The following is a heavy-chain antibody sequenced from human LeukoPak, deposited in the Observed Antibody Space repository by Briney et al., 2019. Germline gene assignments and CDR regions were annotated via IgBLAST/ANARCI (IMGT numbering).Heavy chain of an antibody. CDR2: IYYSGST. Sequence: SETLSLTCTVSGGSISSSSYYWGWTRQPPGKGLEWIGSIYYSGSTYYNPSLKSRVTISVDTSKNQFSLKLSSVTAADTAVYYCARGSKGNAIIVYYMDVWGKGTTVTVSS. V-gene: IGHV4-39*07. CDR1: GGSISSSSYY. D-gene: IGHD3-3*01. J-gene: IGHJ6*03. CDR3: ARGSKGNAIIVYYMDV.